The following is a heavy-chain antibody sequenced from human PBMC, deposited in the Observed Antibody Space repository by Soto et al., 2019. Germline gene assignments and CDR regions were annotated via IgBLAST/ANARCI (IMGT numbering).Heavy chain of an antibody. J-gene: IGHJ4*02. Sequence: ASVKVSCKASGGTFSSYTISWVRQAPGQGLEWMGRIIPILGIANYAQKFQGRVTITADKSTSTAYMELSSLRSEDTAVYYCARVWNLGDYVGPQIDYWGQGTLVTVSS. V-gene: IGHV1-69*02. D-gene: IGHD4-17*01. CDR2: IIPILGIA. CDR1: GGTFSSYT. CDR3: ARVWNLGDYVGPQIDY.